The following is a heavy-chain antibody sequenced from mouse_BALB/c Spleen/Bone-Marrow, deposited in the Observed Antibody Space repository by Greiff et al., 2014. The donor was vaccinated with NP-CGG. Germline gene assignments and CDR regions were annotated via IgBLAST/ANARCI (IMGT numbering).Heavy chain of an antibody. CDR3: ARGRDWFDY. Sequence: VQLKESGGGLVQPGGSLKLSCAASGFTFSGYGMSWGRQTPDKGLELVATISGSGSSTYYPDSVKGRFTISRDNARNTLYLQMSSLKSEDTAMYYCARGRDWFDYWGQGTTLTVSS. D-gene: IGHD3-3*01. CDR1: GFTFSGYG. CDR2: ISGSGSST. V-gene: IGHV5-6-3*01. J-gene: IGHJ2*01.